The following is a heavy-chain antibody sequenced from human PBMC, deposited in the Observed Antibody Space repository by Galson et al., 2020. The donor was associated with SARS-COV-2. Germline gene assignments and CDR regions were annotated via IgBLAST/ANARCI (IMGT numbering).Heavy chain of an antibody. V-gene: IGHV3-21*01. CDR1: GFPFSTYS. D-gene: IGHD6-13*01. CDR2: ISTSSSYT. CDR3: ARETDDHTSSWYDY. Sequence: NSGGSLRLSCAASGFPFSTYSMNWVRLAPGKGLEWVSSISTSSSYTYYVDSVKGRFSISRDNPRNSLYLQMNSLRAEDTAVYYCARETDDHTSSWYDYWGQGARVSVSS. J-gene: IGHJ4*02.